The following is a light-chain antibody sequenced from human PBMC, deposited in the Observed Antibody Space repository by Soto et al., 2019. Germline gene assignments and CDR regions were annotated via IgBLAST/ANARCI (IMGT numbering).Light chain of an antibody. V-gene: IGKV3-15*01. J-gene: IGKJ1*01. CDR2: GLS. CDR3: QQYYDWPT. Sequence: EIVMTQSPATLSLSPGERATLYCRASQRITTVAWYQQKPGQAPRLLIYGLSIRAPGVPARFSVSGSGTEFTLTISSLQSEDFAVYFCQQYYDWPTFGQGTKVDIK. CDR1: QRITT.